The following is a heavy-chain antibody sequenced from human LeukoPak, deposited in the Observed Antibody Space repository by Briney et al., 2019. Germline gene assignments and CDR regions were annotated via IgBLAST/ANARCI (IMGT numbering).Heavy chain of an antibody. V-gene: IGHV4-59*01. D-gene: IGHD5-24*01. J-gene: IGHJ6*02. CDR2: VYHTGSI. Sequence: PSETLSLTCTVSGGSISSYYWSWIRQPPGKGLEWIGSVYHTGSISYNPSLKSRVNIIVDTSKNQFSLKLNSVTAADTAVYYCARDRMATITTFYYYYGMDVWGQGTTVTVSS. CDR1: GGSISSYY. CDR3: ARDRMATITTFYYYYGMDV.